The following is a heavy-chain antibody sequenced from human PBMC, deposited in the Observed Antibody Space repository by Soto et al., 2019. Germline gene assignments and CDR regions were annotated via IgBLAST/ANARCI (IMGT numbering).Heavy chain of an antibody. V-gene: IGHV4-59*01. J-gene: IGHJ4*02. D-gene: IGHD5-12*01. CDR3: ARAPRGYSGYDRGFDY. Sequence: SDTLPLTCTVSGGSISSYYWIWIRPPPGKGLEWIGYIYYSGSTNYNPSLKSRVTISVDTSKNQFSLKLSSVTAADTAVYYCARAPRGYSGYDRGFDYWGQGTLVTVSS. CDR2: IYYSGST. CDR1: GGSISSYY.